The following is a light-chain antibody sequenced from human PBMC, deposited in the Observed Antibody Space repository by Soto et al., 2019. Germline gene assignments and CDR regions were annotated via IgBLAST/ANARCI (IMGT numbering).Light chain of an antibody. V-gene: IGLV2-14*01. CDR1: SSDVGGYNY. CDR2: EVS. J-gene: IGLJ1*01. Sequence: QSALTQPASVSGSPGQSITISCTGTSSDVGGYNYVSWYQHHPGKAPKLMIYEVSNRPSGVSDRFSGSKSGNTASLTISGLQAEDEADYYCSSYTSSSTYVFGTGNKVTVL. CDR3: SSYTSSSTYV.